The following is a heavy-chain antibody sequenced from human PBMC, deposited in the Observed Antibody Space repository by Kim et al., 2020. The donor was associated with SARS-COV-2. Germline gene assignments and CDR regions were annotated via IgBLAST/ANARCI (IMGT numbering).Heavy chain of an antibody. CDR3: ARDPGDCSGGSCYSDDAFDI. V-gene: IGHV1-18*04. CDR2: ISAYNGNT. J-gene: IGHJ3*02. CDR1: GYTFTSYG. Sequence: ASVKVSCKASGYTFTSYGISWVRQAPGQGLEWMGWISAYNGNTNYAQKLQGRVTMTTDTSTSTAYMELRSLRSDDTAVYYCARDPGDCSGGSCYSDDAFDIWGQGTMVTVSS. D-gene: IGHD2-15*01.